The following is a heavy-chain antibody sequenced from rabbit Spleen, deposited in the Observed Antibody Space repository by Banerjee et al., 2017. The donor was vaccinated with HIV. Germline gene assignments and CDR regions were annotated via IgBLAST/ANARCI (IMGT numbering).Heavy chain of an antibody. CDR3: ARTTYTGYNYAYNL. CDR2: IYAGISGYT. V-gene: IGHV1S45*01. CDR1: GFSFSSSDY. J-gene: IGHJ4*01. Sequence: QEQLEESGGDLVKPEGSLTLTCTASGFSFSSSDYICWVRQAPGKGLEWIACIYAGISGYTYYASWAKGRFTISKASSTTVALQMTSLTAADTATYFCARTTYTGYNYAYNLWGPGTLVTVS. D-gene: IGHD7-1*01.